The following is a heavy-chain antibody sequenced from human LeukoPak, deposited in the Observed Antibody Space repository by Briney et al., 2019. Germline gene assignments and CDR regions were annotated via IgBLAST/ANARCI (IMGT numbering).Heavy chain of an antibody. J-gene: IGHJ5*02. Sequence: SETLSLTCAVYGGSFSGYYWSWIRQPPGKGLEWIGEINHSGSTNYNPSLKSRVTISVDTSRNQFSLKLSPVTAADTAVYYCARRSKRITIFGVVPPGGWFDPWGQGTLVTVSS. CDR1: GGSFSGYY. CDR2: INHSGST. CDR3: ARRSKRITIFGVVPPGGWFDP. D-gene: IGHD3-3*01. V-gene: IGHV4-34*01.